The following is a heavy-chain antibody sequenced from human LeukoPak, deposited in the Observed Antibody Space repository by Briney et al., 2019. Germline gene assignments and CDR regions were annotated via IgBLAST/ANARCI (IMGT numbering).Heavy chain of an antibody. V-gene: IGHV4-39*02. Sequence: SETLSLTCTVSGGSIRNSNYFWGWIRQPPGKGLEWIGSIYYSGRTYYNPSLKSRVTISIDTSKNEFSLKLSSVTAADTAVYYCATEDVVVPTAAQRPLDYWGQGTLVTVSS. CDR1: GGSIRNSNYF. CDR2: IYYSGRT. J-gene: IGHJ4*02. D-gene: IGHD2-2*01. CDR3: ATEDVVVPTAAQRPLDY.